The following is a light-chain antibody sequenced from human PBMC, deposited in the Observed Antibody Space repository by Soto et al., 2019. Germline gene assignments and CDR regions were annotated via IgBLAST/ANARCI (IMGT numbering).Light chain of an antibody. CDR1: QGISNY. Sequence: DIQMTQSPSSLSAPVGDRVAITCRASQGISNYLAWYQQTPGKVPKLLIYAASPLQSGVTSLFSGSGSGTEFTISVSGLQPEDVATYYCQKYTSAPFTYGPGTKGDIK. J-gene: IGKJ3*01. CDR3: QKYTSAPFT. CDR2: AAS. V-gene: IGKV1-27*01.